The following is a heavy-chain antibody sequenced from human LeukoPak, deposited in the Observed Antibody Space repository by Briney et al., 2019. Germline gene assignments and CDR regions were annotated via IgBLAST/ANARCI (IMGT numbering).Heavy chain of an antibody. V-gene: IGHV3-48*01. CDR2: ISGSSGTI. J-gene: IGHJ3*02. D-gene: IGHD6-13*01. CDR1: GFTFSTYS. CDR3: ARMNYSSSRSSLAFDI. Sequence: GGSLRLSCAASGFTFSTYSMNWVRQAPGKGLDWVSYISGSSGTIYYADSVKGRFTISRDNAKSSLYLQMNSLRAEDTAVYYCARMNYSSSRSSLAFDIWGQGTMVTVSS.